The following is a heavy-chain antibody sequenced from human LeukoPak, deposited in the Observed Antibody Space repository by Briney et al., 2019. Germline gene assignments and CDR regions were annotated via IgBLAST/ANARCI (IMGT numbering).Heavy chain of an antibody. CDR1: GFTFDDYA. D-gene: IGHD3-16*01. CDR3: AKGGRFGYYFDY. Sequence: PGGSLRLSCAASGFTFDDYAMHWVRQAPGKGLEWVSLISGDGGSTYYADSVKGRFTISRGNSKNSLYLQMNSLRTEDTALYYCAKGGRFGYYFDYWGQGTLVTVSS. J-gene: IGHJ4*02. CDR2: ISGDGGST. V-gene: IGHV3-43*02.